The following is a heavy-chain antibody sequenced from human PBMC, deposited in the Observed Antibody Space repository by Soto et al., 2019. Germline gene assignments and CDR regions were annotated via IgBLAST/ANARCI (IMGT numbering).Heavy chain of an antibody. D-gene: IGHD6-19*01. CDR2: IYPGDSDT. V-gene: IGHV5-51*01. CDR3: ARPIDCSGWYDY. J-gene: IGHJ4*02. Sequence: PGESLKISCKASGYSFTSYWFAWVRQMPGKGLDLMGIIYPGDSDTRYSPSFKGQVTISADTSISTAYLQWSSLEASDTAMYYCARPIDCSGWYDYWGQGTLVTVSS. CDR1: GYSFTSYW.